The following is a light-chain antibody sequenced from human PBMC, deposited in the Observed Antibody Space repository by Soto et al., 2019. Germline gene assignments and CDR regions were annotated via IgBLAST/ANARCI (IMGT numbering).Light chain of an antibody. J-gene: IGKJ2*01. Sequence: DVAVTQSPLSLPAILGQAASISCRSSQSLVSSSDGNTYLNWLHQRPGKSPRRLISKVSSRDSGVPDRFSGSGSGTDFTLKINRVEAEDVGVYYCMQTTHWPYTFGQGTKLEIK. CDR1: QSLVSSSDGNTY. V-gene: IGKV2-30*01. CDR3: MQTTHWPYT. CDR2: KVS.